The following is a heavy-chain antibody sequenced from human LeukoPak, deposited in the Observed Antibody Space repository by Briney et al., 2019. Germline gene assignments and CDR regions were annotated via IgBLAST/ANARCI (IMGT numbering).Heavy chain of an antibody. CDR2: INAGNGNT. V-gene: IGHV1-3*03. CDR3: ARELVRDDAFDI. Sequence: ASVKVSCKASGYTFTSYSMHWVRQAPGQRLEWMGWINAGNGNTKYSQEFQGRVTITRDTSASTAYMELSSLRSEDMAVYYCARELVRDDAFDIWGQGTTVTISS. D-gene: IGHD3-10*01. J-gene: IGHJ3*02. CDR1: GYTFTSYS.